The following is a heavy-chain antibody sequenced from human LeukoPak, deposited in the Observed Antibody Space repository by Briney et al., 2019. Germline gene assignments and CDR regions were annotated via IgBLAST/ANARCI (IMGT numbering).Heavy chain of an antibody. CDR2: ISSSGGTR. CDR3: ATLTVASSSDH. V-gene: IGHV3-48*03. CDR1: GFAFSVYE. Sequence: GGSLRHSRAASGFAFSVYEIYWVRQAPGKGLEWVSYISSSGGTRYYADSVKGRFTISRDNAKNSLYLQMNSLRAEDTAVYYCATLTVASSSDHWGRGTRVTVSS. J-gene: IGHJ4*02. D-gene: IGHD6-19*01.